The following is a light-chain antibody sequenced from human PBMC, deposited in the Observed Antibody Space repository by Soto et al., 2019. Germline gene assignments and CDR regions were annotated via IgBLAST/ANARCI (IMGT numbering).Light chain of an antibody. J-gene: IGLJ1*01. CDR2: DVS. CDR1: SSDVGGYNS. V-gene: IGLV2-14*01. Sequence: QSVLTQPASVSGSPGQSITISCTGTSSDVGGYNSVSWYQQHPGNAPKLMIYDVSNRPSGVSNRFSGSKSGNTASLTISGLQAEDEADYYCSSYTSSITRVFGTGTKVTVL. CDR3: SSYTSSITRV.